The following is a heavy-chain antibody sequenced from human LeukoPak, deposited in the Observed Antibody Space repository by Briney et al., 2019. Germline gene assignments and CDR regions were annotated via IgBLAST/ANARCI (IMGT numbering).Heavy chain of an antibody. J-gene: IGHJ4*02. CDR2: INHSGST. V-gene: IGHV4-34*01. CDR3: ARGRRY. CDR1: GGSFSGYY. Sequence: SETPSLTCAVYGGSFSGYYWSWIRQPPGKGLEWIGEINHSGSTNYNPSLKSRVTISVDTSKNQFSLKLSSVTAADTAVYYCARGRRYWGQGTLVTVSS.